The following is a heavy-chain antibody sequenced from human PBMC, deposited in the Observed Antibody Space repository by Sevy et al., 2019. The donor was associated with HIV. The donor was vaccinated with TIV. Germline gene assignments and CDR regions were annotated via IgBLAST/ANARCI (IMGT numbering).Heavy chain of an antibody. CDR1: GGSISSYS. CDR2: IHSGGST. CDR3: ARVSPKTEPDYYYYAMDV. Sequence: SETLSLTCIVSGGSISSYSWSWIRQPAGKGLEWIGRIHSGGSTNYNPSLKSRVTMSLDTSKNQFSLNLSSVSAADTAVYFCARVSPKTEPDYYYYAMDVWGQGTTVTVSS. V-gene: IGHV4-4*07. D-gene: IGHD2-21*02. J-gene: IGHJ6*02.